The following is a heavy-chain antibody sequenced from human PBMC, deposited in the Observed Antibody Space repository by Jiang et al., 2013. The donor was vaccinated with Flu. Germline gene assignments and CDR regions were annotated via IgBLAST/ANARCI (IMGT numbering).Heavy chain of an antibody. CDR3: ARFLYSSSPFVGYFDY. Sequence: QLVESGAEVKKPGSSVKVSCKASGGTFSSYAISWVRQAPGQGLEWMGGIIPILGIANYAQKFQGRVTITADKSTSTAYMELSSLRSEDTAVYYCARFLYSSSPFVGYFDYWGQGTLVTVSS. D-gene: IGHD6-6*01. CDR2: IIPILGIA. V-gene: IGHV1-69*09. CDR1: GGTFSSYA. J-gene: IGHJ4*02.